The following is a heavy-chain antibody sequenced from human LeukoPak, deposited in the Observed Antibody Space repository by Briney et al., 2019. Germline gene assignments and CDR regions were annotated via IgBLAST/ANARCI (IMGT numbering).Heavy chain of an antibody. CDR2: ISGSGDDT. CDR1: GFTFSRYA. D-gene: IGHD6-13*01. Sequence: GGSLRLSCAASGFTFSRYAMNWVRQAPGKGLEWVSAISGSGDDTYYADSVKGRFTISRDNSKNMLYLQMNSLRAEDTAVYYCAKGVAAAGTRGGFDYWGQGTLVTVSS. V-gene: IGHV3-23*01. CDR3: AKGVAAAGTRGGFDY. J-gene: IGHJ4*02.